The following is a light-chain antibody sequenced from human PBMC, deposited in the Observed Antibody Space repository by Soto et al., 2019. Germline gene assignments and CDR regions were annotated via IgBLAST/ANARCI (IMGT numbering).Light chain of an antibody. Sequence: EIVMIQQPLTLPVTSGEPGATPSRCSQSLLYNNTYNYLDWYVQKPGQSPQLLIYFGSNRAPGVPDRFSGSGSGTDFTLKINRVEAEDVGTYYCLQALQSLTFGQGTRLEIK. CDR3: LQALQSLT. J-gene: IGKJ5*01. CDR1: QSLLYNNTYNY. CDR2: FGS. V-gene: IGKV2-28*01.